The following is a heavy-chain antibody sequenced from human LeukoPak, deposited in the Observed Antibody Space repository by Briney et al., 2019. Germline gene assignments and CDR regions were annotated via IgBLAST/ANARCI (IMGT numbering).Heavy chain of an antibody. V-gene: IGHV1-18*01. J-gene: IGHJ4*02. Sequence: ASVKVSCEASGYTFTSYGISWVRQAPGQGLEWMGWISAYNGNTNYAQKLQGRVTMTTDTSTSTAYMELRSLRSDDTAVYYCARLPIAAAGLYYFDYWGQGTLVTVSS. CDR3: ARLPIAAAGLYYFDY. CDR1: GYTFTSYG. D-gene: IGHD6-25*01. CDR2: ISAYNGNT.